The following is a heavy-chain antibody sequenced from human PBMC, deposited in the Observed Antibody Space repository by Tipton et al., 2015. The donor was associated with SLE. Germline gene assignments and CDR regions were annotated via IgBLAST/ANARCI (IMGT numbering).Heavy chain of an antibody. CDR3: ARVISRAEYFFDS. J-gene: IGHJ4*02. V-gene: IGHV3-53*05. Sequence: SLRLSCATSGFSVSTNHMSWVRQAPGKGLEWVSTIYSGGPTLYADSMKDRFTISRDNFKNVLYLQMNSLRVEDTAVYYCARVISRAEYFFDSWGQGTLVPVSS. D-gene: IGHD2/OR15-2a*01. CDR2: IYSGGPT. CDR1: GFSVSTNH.